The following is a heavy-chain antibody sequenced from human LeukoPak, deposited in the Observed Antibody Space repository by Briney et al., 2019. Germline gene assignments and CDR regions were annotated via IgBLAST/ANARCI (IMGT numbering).Heavy chain of an antibody. CDR1: GFSVSAHY. V-gene: IGHV3-53*01. CDR3: ARGPGSRGIFDY. Sequence: GGSLRLSCAVSGFSVSAHYMSWVRQAPGKGLECVSLLYTGGDTSYADSVRGRFSISRDNSKNTVYLQMNGLRAEDTAVYYCARGPGSRGIFDYWGQGTLVTVSS. CDR2: LYTGGDT. D-gene: IGHD3-10*01. J-gene: IGHJ4*02.